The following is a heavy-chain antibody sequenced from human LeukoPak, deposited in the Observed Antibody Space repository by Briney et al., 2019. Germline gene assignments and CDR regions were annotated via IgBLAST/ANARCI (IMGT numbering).Heavy chain of an antibody. D-gene: IGHD4-17*01. J-gene: IGHJ4*02. Sequence: ETLSLTCAVYGGSFSGYYWSWVRQASGKGLEWVGRIKNKANNYATAYAASMKGRFTISRDDSKNTAYLQMNSLKTEDTAVYYCAKDRNYGDYPRVGDYWGQGTLVTVSS. CDR1: GGSFSGYY. CDR3: AKDRNYGDYPRVGDY. CDR2: IKNKANNYAT. V-gene: IGHV3-73*01.